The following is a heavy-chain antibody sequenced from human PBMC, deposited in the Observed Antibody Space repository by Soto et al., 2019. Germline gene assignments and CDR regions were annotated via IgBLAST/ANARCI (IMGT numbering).Heavy chain of an antibody. J-gene: IGHJ6*02. CDR3: ARGPEQQRLDYYYYGMDV. D-gene: IGHD6-13*01. Sequence: GASVKVSCNASGYTFTSYDINWVRQATGQGLEWMGWMNPNSGNTGYAQKFQGRVTMTRNTSISTAYMELSSLRSEDTAVYYCARGPEQQRLDYYYYGMDVWGQGTTVTVSS. CDR2: MNPNSGNT. CDR1: GYTFTSYD. V-gene: IGHV1-8*01.